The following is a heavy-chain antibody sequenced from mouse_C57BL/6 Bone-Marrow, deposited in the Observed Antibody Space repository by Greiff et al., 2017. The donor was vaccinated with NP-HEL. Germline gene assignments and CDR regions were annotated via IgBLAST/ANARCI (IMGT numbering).Heavy chain of an antibody. V-gene: IGHV14-4*01. Sequence: EVKLQESGAELVRPGASVKLSCTASGFNIKDDYMHWVKQRPEQGLEWIGWIDPETGDTEYASKFQGKATITADTSSNTAYLQLSSLTSEDTAVYYCTTVYDYDYWGQGTSVTVSS. J-gene: IGHJ4*01. CDR2: IDPETGDT. CDR3: TTVYDYDY. CDR1: GFNIKDDY. D-gene: IGHD2-4*01.